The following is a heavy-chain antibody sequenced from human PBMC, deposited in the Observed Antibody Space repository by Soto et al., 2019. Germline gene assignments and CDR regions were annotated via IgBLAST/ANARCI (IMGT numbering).Heavy chain of an antibody. D-gene: IGHD2-15*01. CDR1: GGTFSSYA. J-gene: IGHJ6*02. V-gene: IGHV1-69*01. CDR3: ARSQGGSSSLDIYYYYYYGMDV. Sequence: QVQLVQSGAEVKKPGSSVKVSCKAPGGTFSSYAISWVRQAPGQGLEWMGGVIPIFGTAKYAQKFQGRVTITADESTSTGYMELRSLRSEDTAVYYCARSQGGSSSLDIYYYYYYGMDVWCQGTTVTVSS. CDR2: VIPIFGTA.